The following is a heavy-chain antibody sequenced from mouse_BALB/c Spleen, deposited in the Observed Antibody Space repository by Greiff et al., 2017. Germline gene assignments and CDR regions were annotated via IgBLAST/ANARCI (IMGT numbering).Heavy chain of an antibody. V-gene: IGHV1S127*01. D-gene: IGHD2-2*01. CDR2: IDPSDSYT. CDR1: GYTFTSYW. CDR3: TRDGGLRRDYYAMDY. Sequence: VQLQHPGAELVKPGASVKMSCKASGYTFTSYWMHWVKQRPGQGLEWIGVIDPSDSYTSYNQKFKGKATLTVDTSSSTAYMQLSSLTSEDSAVYYCTRDGGLRRDYYAMDYWGQGTSVTVSS. J-gene: IGHJ4*01.